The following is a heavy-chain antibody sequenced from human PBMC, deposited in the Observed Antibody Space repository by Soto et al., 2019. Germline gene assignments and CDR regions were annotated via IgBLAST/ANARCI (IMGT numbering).Heavy chain of an antibody. CDR3: ASPDPRYGSGSYSSGFENYYMDV. D-gene: IGHD3-10*01. V-gene: IGHV1-18*01. Sequence: EASVKVSCKASGYTFTSYGISWVRQAPGQGLEWMGWISAYNGNTNYAQKLQGRVTMTTDTSTSTAYMELRSLRSDDTAVYYCASPDPRYGSGSYSSGFENYYMDVWGKGTTVTVSS. J-gene: IGHJ6*03. CDR2: ISAYNGNT. CDR1: GYTFTSYG.